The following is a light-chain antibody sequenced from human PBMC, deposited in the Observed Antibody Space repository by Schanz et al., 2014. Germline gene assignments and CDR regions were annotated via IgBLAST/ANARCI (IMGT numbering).Light chain of an antibody. J-gene: IGLJ3*02. Sequence: QSVLTQPPSASGSPGQSITISCTGTSSDVGGYKYVSWYQQHPGKAPKLMIYEVSKRPSGVPDRFSGSKSGNTASLTVSGLQVEDEADYYCGSYAGNINWVFGGGTKLTVL. CDR2: EVS. V-gene: IGLV2-8*01. CDR1: SSDVGGYKY. CDR3: GSYAGNINWV.